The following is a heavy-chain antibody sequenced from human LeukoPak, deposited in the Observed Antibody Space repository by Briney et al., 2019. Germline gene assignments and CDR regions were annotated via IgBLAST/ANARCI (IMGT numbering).Heavy chain of an antibody. D-gene: IGHD7-27*01. CDR3: ARDATGLGNYFDF. J-gene: IGHJ4*01. V-gene: IGHV4-34*01. Sequence: PSETLSLTCAVYGGSFSGYYWSWIRQPPGKGLEWIGEINHSGNTNSNPSLKSRVTMSVDTSKNQFSLRLTSVTAADTAVYYCARDATGLGNYFDFWGHGTLVTVSS. CDR2: INHSGNT. CDR1: GGSFSGYY.